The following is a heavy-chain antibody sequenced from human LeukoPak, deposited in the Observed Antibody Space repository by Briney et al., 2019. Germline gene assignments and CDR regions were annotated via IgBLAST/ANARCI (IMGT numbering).Heavy chain of an antibody. V-gene: IGHV4-59*08. CDR3: ARHVSGSSGPFDY. J-gene: IGHJ4*02. CDR2: ISYTGTI. CDR1: GDSISSYY. Sequence: SETLFLTCTVSGDSISSYYWSRIRQPPGKGLEWIAYISYTGTINYNPSLKSRVTISLDTSKNQFSLNLNSVTAADTAVYHCARHVSGSSGPFDYWGQGTLVTVSS. D-gene: IGHD1-26*01.